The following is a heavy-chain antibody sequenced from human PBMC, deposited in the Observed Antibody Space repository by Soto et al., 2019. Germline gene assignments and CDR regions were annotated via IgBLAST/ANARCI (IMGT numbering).Heavy chain of an antibody. D-gene: IGHD2-2*01. CDR3: ARGRASTRGGFDP. Sequence: QLQLQESGSGLVKPSQTLSLTCAVSGGSISSGGYSWSWIRQPPGKGLEWIGYIDHSGSTYYNPSLKSRVTISLDRSKNQFSLKLSSVTAADTAGYYCARGRASTRGGFDPWGQGTLVTVSS. J-gene: IGHJ5*02. CDR1: GGSISSGGYS. CDR2: IDHSGST. V-gene: IGHV4-30-2*01.